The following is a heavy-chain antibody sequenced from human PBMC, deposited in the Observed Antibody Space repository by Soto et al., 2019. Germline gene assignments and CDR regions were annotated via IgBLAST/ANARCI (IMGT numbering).Heavy chain of an antibody. Sequence: GGSLRLSCAVSGFTFDDNAMHWVRQAPEKGLEWVSGINWKSDIGYADSVKGRFTISRDNAENSLYLQMNSLRAEDTSLYYCAISQDRGGRTTFIYWGQGTQVTVSS. V-gene: IGHV3-9*01. D-gene: IGHD3-16*01. J-gene: IGHJ4*02. CDR2: INWKSDI. CDR1: GFTFDDNA. CDR3: AISQDRGGRTTFIY.